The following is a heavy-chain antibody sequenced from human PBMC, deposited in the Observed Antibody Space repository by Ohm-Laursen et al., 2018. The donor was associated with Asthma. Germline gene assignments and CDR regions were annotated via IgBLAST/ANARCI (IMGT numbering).Heavy chain of an antibody. CDR1: GYTFTSYY. CDR2: INPRGGNT. J-gene: IGHJ4*02. Sequence: GASVKVSCKASGYTFTSYYMHWVRQAPGQAPGQGLEWMGIINPRGGNTSYAQKFQGRVTMARDTSTSTVYMELSSLRSEDTAVYYCARDLHIEGSTVVQGGLFDFWGQGTLVIVSS. CDR3: ARDLHIEGSTVVQGGLFDF. D-gene: IGHD3-10*01. V-gene: IGHV1-46*03.